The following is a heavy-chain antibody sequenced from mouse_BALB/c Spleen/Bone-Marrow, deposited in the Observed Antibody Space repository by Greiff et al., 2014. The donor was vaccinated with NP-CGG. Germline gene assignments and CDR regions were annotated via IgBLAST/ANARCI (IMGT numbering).Heavy chain of an antibody. CDR3: ARGNGYHFDY. V-gene: IGHV3-8*02. J-gene: IGHJ2*01. CDR2: ISYSGNA. Sequence: VQLQQSGPSLVKPSQTLSLTCSVTGDSITSSYWNWIRKFPGNKLEYMGYISYSGNAYHNPSLKSRISLTRDTSKNQYYLQLNSVTTEDTATYFCARGNGYHFDYWGQGTTLTVSS. CDR1: GDSITSSY. D-gene: IGHD1-2*01.